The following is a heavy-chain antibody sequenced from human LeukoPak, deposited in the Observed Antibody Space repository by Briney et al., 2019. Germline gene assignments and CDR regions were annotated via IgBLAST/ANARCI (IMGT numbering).Heavy chain of an antibody. J-gene: IGHJ4*02. D-gene: IGHD3-22*01. CDR2: ISGSGDNT. Sequence: HSGGSLRLSCAASGFTFSSYAMSWVRQAPGKGLEWVSGISGSGDNTYYADSVKGRFTISRDNSKNTLYVQVNSLGTEDTAAYYCARGSYYDSSGSFYFDYWGQGTLVAVSS. V-gene: IGHV3-23*01. CDR1: GFTFSSYA. CDR3: ARGSYYDSSGSFYFDY.